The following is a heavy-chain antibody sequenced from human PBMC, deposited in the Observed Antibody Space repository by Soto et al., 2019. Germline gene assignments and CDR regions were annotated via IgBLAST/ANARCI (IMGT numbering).Heavy chain of an antibody. J-gene: IGHJ6*02. D-gene: IGHD5-18*01. CDR3: ARDIVDTAMDEYYYYGMDV. CDR1: GFTFSSYW. CDR2: IKQDGSEK. Sequence: GGSLRLSCAASGFTFSSYWMSWVRQAPGKGLEWVANIKQDGSEKYYVDSVKGRFTISRDNAKNSLYLQMNSLRAEDTAVYYCARDIVDTAMDEYYYYGMDVWGQGTTVTVSS. V-gene: IGHV3-7*05.